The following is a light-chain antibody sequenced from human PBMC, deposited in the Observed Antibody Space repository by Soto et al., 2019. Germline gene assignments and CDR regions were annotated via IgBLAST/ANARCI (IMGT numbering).Light chain of an antibody. CDR2: APS. CDR1: QGISSS. J-gene: IGKJ3*01. Sequence: AIRMTQSPSALSASTGDRVTITCRAIQGISSSLAWYQQKPWKAPKLLIYAPSTLQSGVPSRFSGSGSGTDFTLTISCLQSEDFATYYCQQYYSYPRTFGPGTKVDIK. CDR3: QQYYSYPRT. V-gene: IGKV1-8*01.